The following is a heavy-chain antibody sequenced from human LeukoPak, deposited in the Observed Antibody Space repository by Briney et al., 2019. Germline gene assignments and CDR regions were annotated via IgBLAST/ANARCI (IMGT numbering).Heavy chain of an antibody. D-gene: IGHD3-22*01. J-gene: IGHJ4*02. CDR2: INPSGGST. CDR1: GYTFTSYY. CDR3: ARGRYYSDTSGYSGFDY. V-gene: IGHV1-46*01. Sequence: ASVKVSCKASGYTFTSYYMHWVRQAPGQGLEWMGIINPSGGSTSYVQKFQGRVTMTRDTSTSTIYMELSSLRSEDTAVYYCARGRYYSDTSGYSGFDYWGQGTLVTVSS.